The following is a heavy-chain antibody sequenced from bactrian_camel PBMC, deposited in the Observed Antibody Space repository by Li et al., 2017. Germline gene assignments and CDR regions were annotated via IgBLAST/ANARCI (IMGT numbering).Heavy chain of an antibody. V-gene: IGHV3-2*01. CDR1: GFDFSIYY. CDR3: AADIFPCHTPATLTRISAEY. J-gene: IGHJ4*01. D-gene: IGHD4*01. CDR2: VLINGANT. Sequence: HVQLVESGGGSVQAGGSLRLSCAASGFDFSIYYMTWVRQAPGKGLEWVASVLINGANTAYADSVKGRFTISEDSAKNTVYLQMNSLKPEDTAMYYCAADIFPCHTPATLTRISAEYWGQGTQVTVS.